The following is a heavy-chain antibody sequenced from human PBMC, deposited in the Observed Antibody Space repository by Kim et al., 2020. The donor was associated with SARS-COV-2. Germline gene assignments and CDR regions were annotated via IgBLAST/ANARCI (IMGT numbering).Heavy chain of an antibody. CDR1: GGSFSGYY. D-gene: IGHD3-3*01. CDR3: ARGGFNNRITIFGVVTPYYYYGMDV. J-gene: IGHJ6*02. CDR2: INHSGST. V-gene: IGHV4-34*01. Sequence: SETLSLTCAVYGGSFSGYYWSWIRQPPGKGLEWIGEINHSGSTNYNPSLKNRVTISVDTSKNQFSLKLSSVTAADTAVYYCARGGFNNRITIFGVVTPYYYYGMDVWGQGTTVTVSS.